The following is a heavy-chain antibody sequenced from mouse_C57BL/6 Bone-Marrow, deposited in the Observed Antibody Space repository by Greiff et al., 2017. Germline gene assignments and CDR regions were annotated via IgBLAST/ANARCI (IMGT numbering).Heavy chain of an antibody. D-gene: IGHD2-10*02. CDR3: AYGNYENAMDY. V-gene: IGHV1-81*01. Sequence: QVQLQQPGAELVRPGTSVKLSCKASGYTFTSYGISWVKQRTGQGLEWIGEIYPRSGNTYYNEKFKGKATLTADKSSSTAYLELRSLTSEDSAVYFCAYGNYENAMDYWGQGTSVTVSS. CDR2: IYPRSGNT. J-gene: IGHJ4*01. CDR1: GYTFTSYG.